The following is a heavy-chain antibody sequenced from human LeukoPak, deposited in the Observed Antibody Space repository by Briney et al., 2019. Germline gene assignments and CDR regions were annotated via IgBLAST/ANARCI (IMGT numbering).Heavy chain of an antibody. CDR1: GFTFSTYG. Sequence: PVGSLRLSSAAPGFTFSTYGMHSVRQAPGKGLEWGALISYDGRDKYYADSVKCRFTISRDKSKNTQYLQMNSPRDQATAVYYCSKGSLAYSSSSPLDYWGQGTLVTVSS. CDR2: ISYDGRDK. V-gene: IGHV3-30*18. J-gene: IGHJ4*02. CDR3: SKGSLAYSSSSPLDY. D-gene: IGHD6-6*01.